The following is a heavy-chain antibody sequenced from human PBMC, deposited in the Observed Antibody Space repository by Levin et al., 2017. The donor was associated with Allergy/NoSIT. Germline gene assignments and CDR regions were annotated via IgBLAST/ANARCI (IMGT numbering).Heavy chain of an antibody. CDR3: VRGVLRYFDWLFHHQYYFDY. J-gene: IGHJ4*02. D-gene: IGHD3-9*01. CDR2: ISSNGGST. V-gene: IGHV3-64D*06. Sequence: GGSLRLSCSASGFTFSSYAMHWVRQAPGKGLEYVSAISSNGGSTYYADSVKGRFTISRDNSKNTLYLQMSSLRAEDTAVYYCVRGVLRYFDWLFHHQYYFDYWGQGTLVTVSS. CDR1: GFTFSSYA.